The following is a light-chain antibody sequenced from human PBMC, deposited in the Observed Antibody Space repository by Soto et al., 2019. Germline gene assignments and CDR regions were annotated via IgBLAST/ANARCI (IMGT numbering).Light chain of an antibody. V-gene: IGKV1-5*03. CDR1: ESISTW. J-gene: IGKJ2*02. CDR2: MAS. CDR3: QQYNSYPCT. Sequence: DIQMTHSPPTLSASVGDRVTITCRASESISTWLAWYRQKPGKAPKVLIYMASSLESGVPSRFRGSGSGTDFTLTISSLQPDDSATYYCQQYNSYPCTFGQGTKLEIK.